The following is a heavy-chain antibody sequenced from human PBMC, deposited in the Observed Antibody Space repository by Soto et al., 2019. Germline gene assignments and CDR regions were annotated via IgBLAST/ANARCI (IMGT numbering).Heavy chain of an antibody. V-gene: IGHV1-2*04. CDR1: GYTFPGYY. D-gene: IGHD1-26*01. CDR3: SRGPTLSGSYYFDY. Sequence: ASVKVSCKASGYTFPGYYMHWVRQAPGQGLEWMGWINPNRVGTNYAQKFQGWVTMTRDPSISTAYMELSRLRDDDTAVYYCSRGPTLSGSYYFDYWGQGTLVTVSS. CDR2: INPNRVGT. J-gene: IGHJ4*02.